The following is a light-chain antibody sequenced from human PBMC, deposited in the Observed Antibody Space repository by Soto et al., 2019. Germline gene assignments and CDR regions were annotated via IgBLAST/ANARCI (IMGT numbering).Light chain of an antibody. CDR2: AAS. CDR1: QTVTSY. Sequence: VQSTQSPSSLSASVGDSLTLTCRASQTVTSYLNWYQQKPGKAPKLLIYAASTLQSGVPSRFSGSGSGTEFTLTIISLQPEDFATYYCQQSYRYPKTFGRGTKVDIK. CDR3: QQSYRYPKT. V-gene: IGKV1-39*01. J-gene: IGKJ1*01.